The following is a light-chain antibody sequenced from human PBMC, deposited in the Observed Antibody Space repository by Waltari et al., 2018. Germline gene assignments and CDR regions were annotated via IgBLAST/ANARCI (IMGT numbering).Light chain of an antibody. Sequence: QSVLTQPPSVSATPGQRVTISCSGSNSNIGITHISWYQQLPRTAPNLLIYENKKRPSGIPDRFSGSKSGTSATLGITGLQTEDEADYYCGTWDNSLSAWVFGGGTKLTVL. CDR1: NSNIGITH. CDR2: ENK. V-gene: IGLV1-51*02. J-gene: IGLJ3*02. CDR3: GTWDNSLSAWV.